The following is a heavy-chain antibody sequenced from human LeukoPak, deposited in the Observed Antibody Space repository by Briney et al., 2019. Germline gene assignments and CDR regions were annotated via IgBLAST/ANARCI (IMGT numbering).Heavy chain of an antibody. CDR3: ARADSSGWYFSGWFDP. CDR2: IYYSGNT. CDR1: GGSISSYY. J-gene: IGHJ5*02. D-gene: IGHD6-19*01. V-gene: IGHV4-59*12. Sequence: SETLSLTCTVSGGSISSYYWSWIRQPPGKGLEWIGSIYYSGNTYYNPSLKSRVTISIDTSKNQFSLNLTSLTAADTAVYYCARADSSGWYFSGWFDPWGQGTLVTVSS.